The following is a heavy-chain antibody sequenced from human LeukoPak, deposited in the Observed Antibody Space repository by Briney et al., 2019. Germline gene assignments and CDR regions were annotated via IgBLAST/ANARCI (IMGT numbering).Heavy chain of an antibody. J-gene: IGHJ4*02. Sequence: GASVKVSCKASGYTFTGYYIHWVRQAPGQGLEWMGWINPNRGGTNYAQKFQGWLTMTRDTSISTAYMELSRLRSDDTAVYYCARGRSGSYFSFDYWGQGTLVTVSS. V-gene: IGHV1-2*04. CDR3: ARGRSGSYFSFDY. D-gene: IGHD1-26*01. CDR2: INPNRGGT. CDR1: GYTFTGYY.